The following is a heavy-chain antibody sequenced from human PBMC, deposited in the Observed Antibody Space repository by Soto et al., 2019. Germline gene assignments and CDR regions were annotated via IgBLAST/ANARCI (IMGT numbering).Heavy chain of an antibody. V-gene: IGHV4-31*03. CDR2: IYYSGST. D-gene: IGHD6-13*01. CDR1: GGSISSGGYY. Sequence: QVQLQESGPGLVKPSQTLSLTCTVSGGSISSGGYYWSWIRQHPGKGLEWIWYIYYSGSTYYNPSLQSRVTISEDTSKNQFSLKLSSVTAADTAVYYCARYFGVAAAGPFDYWGQGTLVTVSS. CDR3: ARYFGVAAAGPFDY. J-gene: IGHJ4*02.